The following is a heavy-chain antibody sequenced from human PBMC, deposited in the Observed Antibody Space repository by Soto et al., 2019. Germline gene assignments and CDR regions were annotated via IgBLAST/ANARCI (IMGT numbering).Heavy chain of an antibody. V-gene: IGHV4-59*01. CDR2: IYYNGNT. CDR1: GGSISSYY. CDR3: AREGNLGRWIQPLDS. Sequence: SETLSLTCTVSGGSISSYYWSWIRQPPGKGLEWIGYIYYNGNTKYSPSLKSRVTMSVDTSKNHFSLKLISVTTADTAVYFCAREGNLGRWIQPLDSWGQGTLVTVSS. D-gene: IGHD2-2*03. J-gene: IGHJ4*02.